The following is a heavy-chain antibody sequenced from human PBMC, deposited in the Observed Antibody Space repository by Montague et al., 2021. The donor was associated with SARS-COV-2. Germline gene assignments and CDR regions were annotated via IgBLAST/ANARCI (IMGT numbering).Heavy chain of an antibody. CDR3: AKLGSYTDY. CDR1: GFTFDDHA. D-gene: IGHD2-2*02. J-gene: IGHJ4*02. CDR2: ISWNSGSI. V-gene: IGHV3-9*01. Sequence: SLRLSCAASGFTFDDHAMHWVRQAPGKGLEWVSGISWNSGSIGYADSVKGRFTISRDNAKNSLYLQMNSLRAEDTALYYCAKLGSYTDYWGQGTLVTVSS.